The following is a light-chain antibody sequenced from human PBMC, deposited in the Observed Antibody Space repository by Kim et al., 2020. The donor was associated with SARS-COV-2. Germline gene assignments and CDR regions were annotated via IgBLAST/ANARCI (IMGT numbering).Light chain of an antibody. CDR1: INDVGSSKL. CDR2: EVS. J-gene: IGLJ3*02. CDR3: CSYAGGSTWV. V-gene: IGLV2-23*02. Sequence: GQSVTISCTGSINDVGSSKLVSWYQQLPGKAPKLLMSEVSERPSGVPHRFSGSKSGNTASLTISGLEAEDEGDYYCCSYAGGSTWVFGGGTKLTVL.